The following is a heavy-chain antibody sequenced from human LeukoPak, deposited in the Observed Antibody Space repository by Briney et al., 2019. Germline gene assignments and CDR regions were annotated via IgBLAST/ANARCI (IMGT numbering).Heavy chain of an antibody. CDR2: ISASDGST. J-gene: IGHJ4*02. CDR1: GFTIINSA. V-gene: IGHV3-23*01. CDR3: TKFDY. Sequence: GGSLRLSCEVSGFTIINSAMSWVRQAPGKGLSWVSTISASDGSTYYEDSVRGRFTISTDNSKNILYLQMNSLRDDDTAIYYCTKFDYWGQGALVTVSS.